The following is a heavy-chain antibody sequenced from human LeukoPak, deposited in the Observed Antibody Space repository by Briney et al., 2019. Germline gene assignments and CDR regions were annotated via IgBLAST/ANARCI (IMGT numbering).Heavy chain of an antibody. CDR3: AGELSSYGLDV. Sequence: GGSLRLSCAASGFTFSSYGMHWVRQAPGKGLEWVAVISYDGSNKYYADSVKGRFTISRDNSKNTLYLQMNSLGAEDTAVYYCAGELSSYGLDVWGQGPTVTVSS. V-gene: IGHV3-30*03. CDR2: ISYDGSNK. CDR1: GFTFSSYG. J-gene: IGHJ6*02. D-gene: IGHD3-16*02.